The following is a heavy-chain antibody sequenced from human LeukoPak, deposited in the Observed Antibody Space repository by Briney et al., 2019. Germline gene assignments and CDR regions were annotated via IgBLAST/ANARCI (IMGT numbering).Heavy chain of an antibody. CDR3: ARQLYVSGSYYAPMDV. Sequence: PGGSLRLSCTASGFTFGDYAMSWIRQPPGKGLEWIASVHYSGSTYYNPSLKSRLTISVDTSKNQFSLELSSVTAADTALYFCARQLYVSGSYYAPMDVWGKGTTVTISS. CDR2: VHYSGST. D-gene: IGHD3-10*01. J-gene: IGHJ6*03. CDR1: GFTFGDYA. V-gene: IGHV4-39*01.